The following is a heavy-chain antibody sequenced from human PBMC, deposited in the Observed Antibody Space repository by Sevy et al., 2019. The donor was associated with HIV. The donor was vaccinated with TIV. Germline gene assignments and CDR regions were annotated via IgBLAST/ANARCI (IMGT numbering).Heavy chain of an antibody. D-gene: IGHD1-26*01. V-gene: IGHV3-21*06. CDR3: ATGPPDGSYDYFDY. J-gene: IGHJ4*02. CDR2: ISGSSNYL. CDR1: GFTFSSYS. Sequence: GGSLRLSCAASGFTFSSYSMNWVRQAPGKGLEWVSSISGSSNYLYYADSLKGRFIISRDKAKNTLYLKMNSLRADDTAVYYCATGPPDGSYDYFDYWGQGTLVTVSS.